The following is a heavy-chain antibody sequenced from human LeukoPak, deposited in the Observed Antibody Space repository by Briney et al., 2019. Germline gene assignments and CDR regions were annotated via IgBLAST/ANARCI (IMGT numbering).Heavy chain of an antibody. Sequence: GGSLRLSCAASGFTFSSYSMNWARQAPGKGLEWVSYISYSSSTIYYADSVKGRFTISRDNSKNTLYLQMYSLRPEDTAVCYCARSEWEQGYGFDIWGQGTMVTVSS. D-gene: IGHD1-26*01. V-gene: IGHV3-48*01. CDR2: ISYSSSTI. CDR1: GFTFSSYS. CDR3: ARSEWEQGYGFDI. J-gene: IGHJ3*02.